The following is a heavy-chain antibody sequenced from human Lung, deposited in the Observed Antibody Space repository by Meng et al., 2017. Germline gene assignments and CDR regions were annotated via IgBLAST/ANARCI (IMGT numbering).Heavy chain of an antibody. V-gene: IGHV3-74*03. J-gene: IGHJ4*02. CDR2: INTDASIT. Sequence: VLLVGSGGGLVQPGGSIELSRAASGFTFSSYNMHWVRQTPGEGLVWVSRINTDASITTYADSVKGRFTISRDDAKNTVYLQMNSLRAEDTAVYYCARDADWVIFDHWGQGALVTVSS. CDR1: GFTFSSYN. CDR3: ARDADWVIFDH. D-gene: IGHD3-9*01.